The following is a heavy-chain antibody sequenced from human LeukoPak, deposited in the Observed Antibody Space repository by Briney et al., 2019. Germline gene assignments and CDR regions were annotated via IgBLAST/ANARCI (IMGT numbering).Heavy chain of an antibody. CDR1: GFTFSSHA. V-gene: IGHV3-23*01. Sequence: GGSLRLSCAASGFTFSSHAMTWVRQAAGKGLEWVSTITSSSGSIDYADSVKGRFTISRDNSKNTLYLQMNSLRAEDTAVYYCAEFPQWPLRFFEYWGQGTLVAVSS. CDR3: AEFPQWPLRFFEY. CDR2: ITSSSGSI. D-gene: IGHD6-19*01. J-gene: IGHJ4*02.